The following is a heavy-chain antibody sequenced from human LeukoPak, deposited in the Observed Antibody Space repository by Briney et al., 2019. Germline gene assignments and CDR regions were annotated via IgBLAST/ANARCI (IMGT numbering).Heavy chain of an antibody. D-gene: IGHD4-23*01. CDR1: GYSISSGYY. CDR2: IYHSGST. Sequence: SETLSLTCAVSGYSISSGYYWGWIRQPPGKGLEWIGIIYHSGSTYYNPSLKSRVTISVDTSKNEFSLKLSSVTAADTAVYYCARENHDYGGNFDYWGQGTLVTVSS. J-gene: IGHJ4*02. V-gene: IGHV4-38-2*02. CDR3: ARENHDYGGNFDY.